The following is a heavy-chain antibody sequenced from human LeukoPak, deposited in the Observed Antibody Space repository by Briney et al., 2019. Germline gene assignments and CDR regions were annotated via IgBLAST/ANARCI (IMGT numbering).Heavy chain of an antibody. CDR2: INTNTGNP. J-gene: IGHJ5*02. CDR1: GGTFSSYA. CDR3: ARLARGLPAAFWFDP. D-gene: IGHD2-2*01. Sequence: GASVKVSCKASGGTFSSYAISWVRQAPGQGLEWMGWINTNTGNPTYAQGFTGRFVFSLDTSVSTAYLQISSLKAEDTAVYYCARLARGLPAAFWFDPWGQGTLVTVSS. V-gene: IGHV7-4-1*02.